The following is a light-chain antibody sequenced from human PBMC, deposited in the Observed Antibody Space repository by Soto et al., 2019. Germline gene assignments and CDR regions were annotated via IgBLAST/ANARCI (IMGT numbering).Light chain of an antibody. Sequence: QSALTQPASVSGSPGQSIAISCTGTSSDVGAYNYVSWYQQHPGKAPKLMIFYVTNRPSGVSDRFSGSKSGNTASLTISGLQAEDEADYYCSSYTSSSPYVFGTGTKLTVL. CDR2: YVT. CDR1: SSDVGAYNY. CDR3: SSYTSSSPYV. J-gene: IGLJ1*01. V-gene: IGLV2-14*03.